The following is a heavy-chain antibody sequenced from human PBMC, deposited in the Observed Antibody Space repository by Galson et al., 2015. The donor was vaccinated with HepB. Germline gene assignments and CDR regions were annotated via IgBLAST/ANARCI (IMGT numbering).Heavy chain of an antibody. Sequence: QSGAEVKKPGESLKISCKGSGYSFTSYWIGWVRQMPGKGLEWMGIIYPGDSDTRYSPSFQGQVTISADKSISTAYLQWSSLKASDTAMYYCARHRGIAAAGTGRWGDYYYYGMDVWGQGTTVTVSS. J-gene: IGHJ6*02. CDR1: GYSFTSYW. D-gene: IGHD6-13*01. CDR2: IYPGDSDT. CDR3: ARHRGIAAAGTGRWGDYYYYGMDV. V-gene: IGHV5-51*01.